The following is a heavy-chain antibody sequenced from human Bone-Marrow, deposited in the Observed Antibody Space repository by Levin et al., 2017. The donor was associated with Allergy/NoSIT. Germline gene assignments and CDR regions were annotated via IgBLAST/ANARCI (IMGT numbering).Heavy chain of an antibody. J-gene: IGHJ5*02. V-gene: IGHV4-39*01. CDR3: ARFDSTYRMGFDP. D-gene: IGHD3-22*01. CDR2: TFYAGRT. Sequence: SQTLSLTCTVSGGSISSTSSYWGWIRQPPGKGLEWIGSTFYAGRTLYNPSLNSRVTLSVDTSKNQYSLKLHSVTAEDTAVYYCARFDSTYRMGFDPWGQGTLVTVSS. CDR1: GGSISSTSSY.